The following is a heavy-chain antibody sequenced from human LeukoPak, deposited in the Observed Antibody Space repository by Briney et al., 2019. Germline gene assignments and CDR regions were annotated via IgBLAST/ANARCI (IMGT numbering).Heavy chain of an antibody. CDR1: GGTFSSYA. Sequence: SVSVSCKASGGTFSSYAISWVRQAPGQGLEWMGGIIPTFGTANYAQKFQGRVTITADESTSTAYMELSSLRSEDTAVYYCAIYVIAATSYYDYGMDVWGQGTTVTSSS. V-gene: IGHV1-69*01. D-gene: IGHD2-15*01. J-gene: IGHJ6*02. CDR2: IIPTFGTA. CDR3: AIYVIAATSYYDYGMDV.